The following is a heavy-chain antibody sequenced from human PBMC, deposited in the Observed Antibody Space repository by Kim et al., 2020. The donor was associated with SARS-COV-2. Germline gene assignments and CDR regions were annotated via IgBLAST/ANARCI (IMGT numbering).Heavy chain of an antibody. Sequence: GGSLRLSCAASGFTFSSYGMHWVRQAPGKGLEWVAVISYDGSNKYYADSVKGLFTISRDNSKQTLYLQMNSLSAEDTAVYYCAGGAVAGRGQNYFDYWG. CDR2: ISYDGSNK. D-gene: IGHD6-19*01. CDR1: GFTFSSYG. V-gene: IGHV3-33*05. CDR3: AGGAVAGRGQNYFDY. J-gene: IGHJ4*01.